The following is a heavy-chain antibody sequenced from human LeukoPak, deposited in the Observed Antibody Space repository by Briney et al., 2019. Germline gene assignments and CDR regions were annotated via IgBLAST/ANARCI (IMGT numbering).Heavy chain of an antibody. D-gene: IGHD6-13*01. CDR3: VKDFYSSSWYVFDF. CDR1: GFTFDDYA. V-gene: IGHV3-9*01. J-gene: IGHJ4*02. CDR2: VSWNSGNI. Sequence: GRSLRLSCAASGFTFDDYAMHWVRQAPGKGLEWVSGVSWNSGNIGYADSVKGRFTISRDNAKNSLYLQMNSLRAEDTALYYCVKDFYSSSWYVFDFWGQGALVTVSS.